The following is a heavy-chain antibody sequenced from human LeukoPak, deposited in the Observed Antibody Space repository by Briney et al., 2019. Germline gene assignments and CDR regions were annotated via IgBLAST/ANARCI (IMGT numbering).Heavy chain of an antibody. Sequence: ASVKVSFKASGYTFTGYYMHWVRQAPGQGLEYMGRINPISGGTVYAQKFRGRVTMTRDTSITTAYMELTRLTSDDTAVYYCARYCSSTSCYSDYWGQGTLVTVSS. J-gene: IGHJ4*02. V-gene: IGHV1-2*06. CDR3: ARYCSSTSCYSDY. CDR1: GYTFTGYY. CDR2: INPISGGT. D-gene: IGHD2-2*01.